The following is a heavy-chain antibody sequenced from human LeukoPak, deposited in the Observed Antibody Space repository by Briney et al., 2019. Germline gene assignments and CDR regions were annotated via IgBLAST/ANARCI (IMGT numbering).Heavy chain of an antibody. Sequence: GASLRLSCAASGLTFSSYAMSWVRQAPGKGLEWVSAISGSGGSTYYADSVKGRFTISRDNSKNTLYLQMNSLRAEGTAVYYCAKGDYYDSSGYYHNPYYYYGMDVWGQGTTVTVSS. J-gene: IGHJ6*02. V-gene: IGHV3-23*01. CDR1: GLTFSSYA. CDR3: AKGDYYDSSGYYHNPYYYYGMDV. CDR2: ISGSGGST. D-gene: IGHD3-22*01.